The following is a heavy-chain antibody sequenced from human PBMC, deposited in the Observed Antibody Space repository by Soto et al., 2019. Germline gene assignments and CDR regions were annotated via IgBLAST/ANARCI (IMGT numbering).Heavy chain of an antibody. V-gene: IGHV2-5*02. J-gene: IGHJ4*02. CDR3: AHRRYPDGYDSPFDY. CDR2: IYWDDDE. Sequence: SGPTLVNPTQTLTLTCTFSGFSLSTSGVGVGWIRQPPGKALEWLALIYWDDDERFSPSLKSRLTITKNTSKNQVVLTMTNMDPVDTATYFCAHRRYPDGYDSPFDYWGRGTLVTVSS. CDR1: GFSLSTSGVG. D-gene: IGHD5-12*01.